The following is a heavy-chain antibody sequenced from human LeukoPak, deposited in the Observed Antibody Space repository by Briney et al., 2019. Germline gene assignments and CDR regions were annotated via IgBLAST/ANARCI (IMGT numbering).Heavy chain of an antibody. CDR1: GGSISSYY. CDR3: ARVELATSLYYYYYMDV. V-gene: IGHV4-59*01. CDR2: IYYSGST. D-gene: IGHD5-24*01. J-gene: IGHJ6*03. Sequence: PSETMSLTCTVSGGSISSYYWSWIRQPPGKGLEWIGYIYYSGSTNYNPSLKSRVTISVDTSKNQFSLKLSSVTAADTAVYYCARVELATSLYYYYYMDVWGKGTTVTISS.